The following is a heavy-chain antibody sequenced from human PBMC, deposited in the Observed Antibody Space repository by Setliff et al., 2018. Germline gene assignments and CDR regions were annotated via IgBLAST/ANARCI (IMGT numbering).Heavy chain of an antibody. CDR2: IYYSGST. V-gene: IGHV4-39*01. CDR1: GGPISSSSYY. Sequence: PSETLSLTCTVSGGPISSSSYYWGWIRQPPGKGLEWIGSIYYSGSTYYNPSLKSRVTISVDTSKNQFSPKLSSVTAADTAVYYCARRRLYSSSWFEGAFDIWGQGTMVTVSS. CDR3: ARRRLYSSSWFEGAFDI. J-gene: IGHJ3*02. D-gene: IGHD6-13*01.